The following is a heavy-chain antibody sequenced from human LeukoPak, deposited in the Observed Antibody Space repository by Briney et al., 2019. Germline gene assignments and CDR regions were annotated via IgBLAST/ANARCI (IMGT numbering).Heavy chain of an antibody. Sequence: SETLSLTCTVSGGSISSYYWSWIRQPPGKGLEWIGYIYYSGSTYYNPSLKSRVTISVDTSKNQFSLKLSSVTAADTAVYYCARGTTYYYGSGSYPTRFDPWGQGTLVTVSS. V-gene: IGHV4-59*12. CDR3: ARGTTYYYGSGSYPTRFDP. CDR1: GGSISSYY. D-gene: IGHD3-10*01. CDR2: IYYSGST. J-gene: IGHJ5*02.